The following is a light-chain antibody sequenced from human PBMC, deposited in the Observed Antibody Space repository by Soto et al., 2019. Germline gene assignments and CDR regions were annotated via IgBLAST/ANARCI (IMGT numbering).Light chain of an antibody. V-gene: IGKV1-39*01. CDR1: QSISSY. Sequence: DIQLTQSPSSLYASVGDRVTITCRASQSISSYFNWYQQKPGTAPKLLIYAASSLQSGVPSRFSGSGSGTDFTLTISSLQPEDFATYYCQQSYSTPYTFGQGTKLEIK. CDR3: QQSYSTPYT. CDR2: AAS. J-gene: IGKJ2*01.